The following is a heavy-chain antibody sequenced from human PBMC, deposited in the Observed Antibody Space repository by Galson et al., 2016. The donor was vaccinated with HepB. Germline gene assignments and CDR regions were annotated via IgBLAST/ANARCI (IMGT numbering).Heavy chain of an antibody. V-gene: IGHV3-69-1*01. CDR2: ISNVGIV. J-gene: IGHJ5*02. D-gene: IGHD3-16*01. CDR3: ARDRLGWFDP. Sequence: SLRLSCAASGFIFSDYYMNWVRQTPGKGLEWVAHISNVGIVYADSVKGRFTISRDNAKSSLYLQMNSLRVEDTAVYYCARDRLGWFDPWGQGTLVTVSS. CDR1: GFIFSDYY.